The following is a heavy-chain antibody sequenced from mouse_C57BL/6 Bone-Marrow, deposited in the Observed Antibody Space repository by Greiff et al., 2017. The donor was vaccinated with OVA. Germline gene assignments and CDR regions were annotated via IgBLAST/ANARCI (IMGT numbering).Heavy chain of an antibody. D-gene: IGHD2-5*01. V-gene: IGHV1-53*01. CDR2: INPSNGGT. CDR1: GYTFTSYW. CDR3: ARGGYSNFYAMDY. Sequence: QVQLQQPGTELVKPGASVKLSCKASGYTFTSYWMHWVKQRPGQGLEWIGNINPSNGGTNYNEKFKSKATLTVDKSSSTAYMQLSSLKSEDSAVYYCARGGYSNFYAMDYWGQGTSVTVSS. J-gene: IGHJ4*01.